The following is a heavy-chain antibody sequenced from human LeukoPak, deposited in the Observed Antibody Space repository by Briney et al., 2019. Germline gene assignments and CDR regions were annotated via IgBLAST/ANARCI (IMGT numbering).Heavy chain of an antibody. Sequence: PSETLSLTCTVSAGSTSSSSYYWGWLRQPPGKGLEWIGSIYYSGSTYYNPSLKSRVTISVDTSKNQFSLKLSSVTAADTAVYYCARLLRRPNWFDPWGQGTLVTVSS. D-gene: IGHD3-3*01. V-gene: IGHV4-39*01. J-gene: IGHJ5*02. CDR1: AGSTSSSSYY. CDR2: IYYSGST. CDR3: ARLLRRPNWFDP.